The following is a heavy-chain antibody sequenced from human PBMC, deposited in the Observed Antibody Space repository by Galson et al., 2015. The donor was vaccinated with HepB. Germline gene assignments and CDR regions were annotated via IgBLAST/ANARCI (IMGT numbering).Heavy chain of an antibody. CDR3: ARDLSKEPTYFYHYGMAV. CDR1: TFIFSTYN. J-gene: IGHJ6*02. V-gene: IGHV3-48*04. D-gene: IGHD1-26*01. Sequence: SLRLSCAASTFIFSTYNMNWVRQAPGKGLEWVSYISSSSTNIYYADSVKGRFTISRDNAKNSLYLQMNSLGAEDTAVYYCARDLSKEPTYFYHYGMAVWGQGTTVTVSS. CDR2: ISSSSTNI.